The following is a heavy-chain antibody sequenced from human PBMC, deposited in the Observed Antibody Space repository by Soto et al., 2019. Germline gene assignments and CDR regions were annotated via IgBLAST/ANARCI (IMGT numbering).Heavy chain of an antibody. Sequence: SETLSLTCTVSGDSVTSVSDYWSWIRQPPGKGLEWIGYIYYSGSADYNPSLGSRVTISIDTSKNQFSLKLTSVTAADTAVYYCARGVGFGYYYYHMDLWGQGTTVTVSS. CDR2: IYYSGSA. CDR1: GDSVTSVSDY. CDR3: ARGVGFGYYYYHMDL. D-gene: IGHD3-10*01. V-gene: IGHV4-61*01. J-gene: IGHJ6*02.